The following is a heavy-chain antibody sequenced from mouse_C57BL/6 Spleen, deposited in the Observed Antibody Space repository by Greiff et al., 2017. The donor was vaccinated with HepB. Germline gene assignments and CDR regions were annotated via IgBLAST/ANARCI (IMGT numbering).Heavy chain of an antibody. CDR3: ARHYYGSEYFDV. Sequence: EVKLMESGGDLVKPGGSLKLSCAASGFTFSSYGMSWVRQTPDKRLEWVATISSGGSYTYYPDSVKGRFTISRDNAKNTLYLQMSSLKSEDTAMYYCARHYYGSEYFDVWGTGTTVTVSS. V-gene: IGHV5-6*01. CDR1: GFTFSSYG. CDR2: ISSGGSYT. D-gene: IGHD1-1*01. J-gene: IGHJ1*03.